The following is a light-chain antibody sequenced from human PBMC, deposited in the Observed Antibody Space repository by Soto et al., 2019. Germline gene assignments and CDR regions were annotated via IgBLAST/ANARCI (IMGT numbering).Light chain of an antibody. CDR1: QSISSW. Sequence: DIQMTQSPSTLSASFRDRVTITCRASQSISSWLAWYQQKPGKAPKLLIYKASSLESGVPSRFSGSGSGTEFTLTISSLQPDDFATYYCQQYNSYSRTFGQGTKVDI. CDR2: KAS. J-gene: IGKJ1*01. V-gene: IGKV1-5*03. CDR3: QQYNSYSRT.